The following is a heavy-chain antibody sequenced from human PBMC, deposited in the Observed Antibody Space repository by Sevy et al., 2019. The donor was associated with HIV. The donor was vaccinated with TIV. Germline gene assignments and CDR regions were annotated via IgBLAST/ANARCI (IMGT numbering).Heavy chain of an antibody. CDR1: GGSISSSSYY. CDR2: IYYSGST. J-gene: IGHJ4*02. Sequence: SETLSLTCTVSGGSISSSSYYWGWIRQPPGKGLEWIGSIYYSGSTYYNPSLKSRVTISVDTSKNQFSLKLSSVTAADTAGYYCARRAVSGYCTNGVCYTDYFDYWGQGTLVTVSS. CDR3: ARRAVSGYCTNGVCYTDYFDY. V-gene: IGHV4-39*01. D-gene: IGHD2-8*01.